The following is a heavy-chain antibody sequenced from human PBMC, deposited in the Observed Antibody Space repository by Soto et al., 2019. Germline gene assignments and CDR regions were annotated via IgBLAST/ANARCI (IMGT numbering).Heavy chain of an antibody. CDR1: VFPFSSYG. D-gene: IGHD3-3*01. V-gene: IGHV3-30*18. J-gene: IGHJ6*03. Sequence: PGGSLRLACAASVFPFSSYGMHWVRPAPGKGLEWVAVISYDGSNKYYADSVKGRFTISRDNSKNTLYLQMNSLRAEDTAVYYCAKDRKWFLEWLSLYYYYMDVWGKGTTVTVSS. CDR2: ISYDGSNK. CDR3: AKDRKWFLEWLSLYYYYMDV.